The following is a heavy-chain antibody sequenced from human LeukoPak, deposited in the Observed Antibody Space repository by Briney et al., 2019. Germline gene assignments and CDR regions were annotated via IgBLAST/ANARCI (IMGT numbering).Heavy chain of an antibody. CDR2: ISGSGGST. J-gene: IGHJ5*02. V-gene: IGHV3-23*01. CDR3: AKEGRGTIFGVFDP. Sequence: GGSLRLSCAASGFTFTSYGMHWVRQAPGKGLEWVSAISGSGGSTYYADSVKGRFTISRDNSKNTLYLQMNSLRAEDTAVYYCAKEGRGTIFGVFDPWGQGTLVTVSS. CDR1: GFTFTSYG. D-gene: IGHD3-3*01.